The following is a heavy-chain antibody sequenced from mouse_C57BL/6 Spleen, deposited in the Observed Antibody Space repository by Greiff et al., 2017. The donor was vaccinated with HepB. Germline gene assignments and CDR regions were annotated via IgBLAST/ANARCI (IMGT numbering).Heavy chain of an antibody. CDR3: TRSLYYYGSSPYYAMDY. J-gene: IGHJ4*01. CDR2: IYPGNSDT. CDR1: GYTFTSYW. V-gene: IGHV1-5*01. D-gene: IGHD1-1*01. Sequence: EVQLQQSGTVLARPGASVKMSCKTSGYTFTSYWMHWVKQRPGQGLEWIGAIYPGNSDTSYNQKFKGKAKLTAVTTASTAYMELSSLTNEDSAVYYCTRSLYYYGSSPYYAMDYWGQGTSVTVSS.